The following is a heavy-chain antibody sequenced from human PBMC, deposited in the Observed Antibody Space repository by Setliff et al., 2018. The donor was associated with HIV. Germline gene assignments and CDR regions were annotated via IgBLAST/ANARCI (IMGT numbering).Heavy chain of an antibody. V-gene: IGHV4-59*11. Sequence: SSETLSLTCTVSGGSISSHYWSWIRQPPGKGLEWIGYIYYSGSTHYNPSLKSRVTISVDTSKNQFSLKLSSVTAADTAVYYCARGFGSSWGGNYYYYYMDVWGKGTTVTVSS. D-gene: IGHD6-13*01. J-gene: IGHJ6*03. CDR1: GGSISSHY. CDR2: IYYSGST. CDR3: ARGFGSSWGGNYYYYYMDV.